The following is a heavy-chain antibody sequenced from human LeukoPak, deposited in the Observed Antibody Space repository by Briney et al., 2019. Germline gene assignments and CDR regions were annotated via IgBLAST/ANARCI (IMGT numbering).Heavy chain of an antibody. V-gene: IGHV1-69*05. CDR1: GGTFSSYA. CDR3: AANGGGSGRPMGYYYYYYMDV. J-gene: IGHJ6*03. CDR2: IIPIFGTA. D-gene: IGHD6-19*01. Sequence: SVKVSCKASGGTFSSYAISWVRQAPGQGLEWMGGIIPIFGTANYAQKFQGRVTITTDESTSTAYMELSSLRSEDTAVYYCAANGGGSGRPMGYYYYYYMDVWGKGTTVTVSS.